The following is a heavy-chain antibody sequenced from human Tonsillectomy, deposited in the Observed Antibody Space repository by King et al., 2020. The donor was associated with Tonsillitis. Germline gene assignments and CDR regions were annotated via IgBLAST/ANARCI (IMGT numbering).Heavy chain of an antibody. CDR2: INTYTGDT. Sequence: VQLVESGAEMKKPGASVKVSCKAPAYMFTTYGMSWVRQAPGQGPEWMAWINTYTGDTDYAQRLQGRVTVTRHTSTSTVYMELRSLTSDDTAIYYCARDQRVNRGYFSGWYGGYGGQGTLVTVPS. D-gene: IGHD2-15*01. J-gene: IGHJ4*02. CDR1: AYMFTTYG. V-gene: IGHV1-18*01. CDR3: ARDQRVNRGYFSGWYGGY.